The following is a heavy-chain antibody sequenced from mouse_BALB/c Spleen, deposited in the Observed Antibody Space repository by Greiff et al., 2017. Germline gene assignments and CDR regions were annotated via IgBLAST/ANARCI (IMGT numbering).Heavy chain of an antibody. D-gene: IGHD2-3*01. CDR3: ASYDGYYRFAY. CDR2: ISYSGST. J-gene: IGHJ3*01. CDR1: GYSITSDYA. Sequence: VQLKESGPGLVKPSQSLSLTCTVTGYSITSDYAWNWIRQFPGNKLEWMGYISYSGSTSYNPSLKSRISITRDTSKNQFFLQLNSVTTEDTATYYCASYDGYYRFAYWGQGTLVTVSA. V-gene: IGHV3-2*02.